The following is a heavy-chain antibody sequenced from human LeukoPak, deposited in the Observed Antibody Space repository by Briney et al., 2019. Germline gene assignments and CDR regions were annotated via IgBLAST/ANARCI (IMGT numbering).Heavy chain of an antibody. CDR2: INHSGST. CDR1: GGSFSGYY. V-gene: IGHV4-34*01. J-gene: IGHJ4*02. Sequence: PSETLSLTCAVYGGSFSGYYWSWIRQPPGKGLEWIGEINHSGSTNYNPSLKSRVTISVDTSKNQFSLKLSSVTAADTAVYYCARPYYYDSSGYYQNWGQGTLVTVSS. CDR3: ARPYYYDSSGYYQN. D-gene: IGHD3-22*01.